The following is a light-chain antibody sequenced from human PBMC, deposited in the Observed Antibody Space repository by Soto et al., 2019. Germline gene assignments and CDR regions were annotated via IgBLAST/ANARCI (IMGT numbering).Light chain of an antibody. V-gene: IGKV3-11*01. J-gene: IGKJ4*01. CDR2: DAS. CDR1: LNVNSY. Sequence: VLTQSPATLSLSPGERATLSCRASLNVNSYLAWYQQKPGQAPRLLIYDASNRAAGIPARFSGSGSGTDFTLTIRRLEPEDFAVYYCQQRSNWITFGGGTKVDIK. CDR3: QQRSNWIT.